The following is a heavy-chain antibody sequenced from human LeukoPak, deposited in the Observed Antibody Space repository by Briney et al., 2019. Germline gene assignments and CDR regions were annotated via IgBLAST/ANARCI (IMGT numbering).Heavy chain of an antibody. CDR3: ARQVEYSSSDNWFDP. J-gene: IGHJ5*02. CDR2: IIPIFGTT. Sequence: GASVTVSCKASGGTFSSYAISWVRQAPGQGLEWMGGIIPIFGTTNYAQKFQGRVTITADESTSTAYMELSSLRSEDTAVYYCARQVEYSSSDNWFDPWGQGTLVTVSS. V-gene: IGHV1-69*01. D-gene: IGHD6-6*01. CDR1: GGTFSSYA.